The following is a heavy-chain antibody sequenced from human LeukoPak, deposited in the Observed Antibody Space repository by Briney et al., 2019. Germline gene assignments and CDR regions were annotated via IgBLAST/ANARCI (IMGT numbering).Heavy chain of an antibody. CDR2: THYTGET. J-gene: IGHJ4*02. Sequence: SETLSLTCNVSGDSISGPYWNWIRQSPGRGLEWIGYTHYTGETNYNPSLKSRLTMSVDTSNNQVYLRLSSVTAADTAVYYCGRNLGSGSDHWGQGTLDTVSS. D-gene: IGHD3-10*01. CDR3: GRNLGSGSDH. CDR1: GDSISGPY. V-gene: IGHV4-59*11.